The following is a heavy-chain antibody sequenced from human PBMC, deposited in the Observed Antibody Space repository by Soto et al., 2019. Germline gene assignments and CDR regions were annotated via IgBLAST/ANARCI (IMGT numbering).Heavy chain of an antibody. Sequence: EVQLVESGGGLVQPGGSLRLSCEGSGFTFSGHYMDWVRQAPGKGLEWLGRIRNKPNGHTTAYAAAVKGRFTISRDDSKNLVYLEMKSLKSEDPALYYCSTTVITAPLFEYWGQGTLVAVST. CDR3: STTVITAPLFEY. CDR1: GFTFSGHY. J-gene: IGHJ4*02. V-gene: IGHV3-72*01. CDR2: IRNKPNGHTT. D-gene: IGHD2-21*02.